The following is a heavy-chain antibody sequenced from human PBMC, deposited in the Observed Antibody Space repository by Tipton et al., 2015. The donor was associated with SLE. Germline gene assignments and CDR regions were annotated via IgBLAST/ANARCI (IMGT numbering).Heavy chain of an antibody. V-gene: IGHV4-34*01. CDR1: GGSFSGYY. D-gene: IGHD3-3*01. CDR2: INHSGST. J-gene: IGHJ4*02. Sequence: TLSLTCAVYGGSFSGYYWSWIRQPPGKGLEWIGEINHSGSTNYNPSLKSRVTISINTSKNQFSLNLSSVTAADTAVYYCARHKLGFSWSYFDSWGQGTLVTVSS. CDR3: ARHKLGFSWSYFDS.